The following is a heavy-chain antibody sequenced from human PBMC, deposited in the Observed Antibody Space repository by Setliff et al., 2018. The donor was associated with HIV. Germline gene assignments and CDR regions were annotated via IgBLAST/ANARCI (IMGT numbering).Heavy chain of an antibody. D-gene: IGHD3-10*01. CDR3: AREPAGSGSGSFGF. Sequence: ASVKVSCKASGYIFTMYTMYWVRQAPGQRLEWMGRINTVNGNTKYSQNFQGRVTITRDTSANTANMELSSLRSEDTAVYYCAREPAGSGSGSFGFWGQGTLVTAS. J-gene: IGHJ4*02. CDR1: GYIFTMYT. V-gene: IGHV1-3*04. CDR2: INTVNGNT.